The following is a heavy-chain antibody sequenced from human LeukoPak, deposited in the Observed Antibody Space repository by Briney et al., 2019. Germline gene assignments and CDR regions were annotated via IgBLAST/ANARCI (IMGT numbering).Heavy chain of an antibody. CDR3: ARDYDSSGYYYFDY. D-gene: IGHD3-22*01. CDR1: GFTFSSYG. Sequence: TGGSLRLSCAASGFTFSSYGMHWVRQAPGKGLEWVANIKQDGSEKYYVDSVKGRFTISRDNAKNSLYLQMNSLRAEDTAVYYCARDYDSSGYYYFDYWGQGTLVTVSS. V-gene: IGHV3-7*01. CDR2: IKQDGSEK. J-gene: IGHJ4*02.